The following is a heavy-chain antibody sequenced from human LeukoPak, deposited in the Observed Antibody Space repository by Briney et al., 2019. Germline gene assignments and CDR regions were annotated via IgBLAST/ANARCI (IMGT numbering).Heavy chain of an antibody. CDR1: GGSISSYY. J-gene: IGHJ4*02. V-gene: IGHV4-59*01. D-gene: IGHD5-18*01. CDR3: ARGASAMDNFDY. Sequence: SETLSLTCTVSGGSISSYYWSWIRQPPGKGLEWIGNIYYSGSTNYNPSLKSRITISVDTSKNQFSLKLSSVTAADTAVYYCARGASAMDNFDYWGQGTLVTVSS. CDR2: IYYSGST.